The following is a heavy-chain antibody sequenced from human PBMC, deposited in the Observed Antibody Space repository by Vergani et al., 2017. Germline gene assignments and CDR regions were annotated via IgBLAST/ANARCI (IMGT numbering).Heavy chain of an antibody. CDR2: IKSKTDGGTT. CDR1: GFTFSNAW. V-gene: IGHV3-15*01. CDR3: TTHPDIVVVVAAIRDAFDI. J-gene: IGHJ3*02. D-gene: IGHD2-15*01. Sequence: EVQLVESGGGLVKPGGSLRLSCAASGFTFSNAWMSWVRQAPGKGLEWVGRIKSKTDGGTTDYAAPVKGRFTISRDDSKNTLYLQMNSLKTEDTAVYYCTTHPDIVVVVAAIRDAFDIWGQGTMVTVSS.